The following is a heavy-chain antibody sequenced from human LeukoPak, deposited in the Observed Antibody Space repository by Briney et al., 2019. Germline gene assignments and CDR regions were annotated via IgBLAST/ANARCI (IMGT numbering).Heavy chain of an antibody. CDR1: GLTFSSYG. D-gene: IGHD3-10*01. CDR2: IWYDGSNK. J-gene: IGHJ5*02. CDR3: SRVLLWFGSAGWFYP. Sequence: PGGSLRPSCAASGLTFSSYGMHWVRQAPGKGLEWVAVIWYDGSNKYYADSVKGRFTISRDNSKNTLYLQMNSLRAEETAVYYVSRVLLWFGSAGWFYPWGQGTLVTVSS. V-gene: IGHV3-33*01.